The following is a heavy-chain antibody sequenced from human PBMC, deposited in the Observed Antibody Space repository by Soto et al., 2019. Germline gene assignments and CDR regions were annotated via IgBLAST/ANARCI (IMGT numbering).Heavy chain of an antibody. J-gene: IGHJ5*01. CDR3: ARARGVDS. CDR1: GFTFSNLW. CDR2: IKEDGSEK. D-gene: IGHD3-16*01. Sequence: EVHLVESGGGLVQPGGSLRLSCAGSGFTFSNLWMNWVRQVPGRGLEWVANIKEDGSEKYYVDSVKGRFTISRDNAKNSLYLQMNSLRAEDTAVYYCARARGVDSWGQGTLVTVSS. V-gene: IGHV3-7*03.